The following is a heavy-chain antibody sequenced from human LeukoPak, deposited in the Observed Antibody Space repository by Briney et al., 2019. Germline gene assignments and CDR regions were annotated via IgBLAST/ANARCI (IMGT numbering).Heavy chain of an antibody. CDR1: GFTLSSDS. CDR3: AKDSFCTM. CDR2: INNRAGRT. Sequence: PGRSLRLSCPASGFTLSSDSMTWVRQAPWRGGEWVSTINNRAGRTFSAGPGKGRFSISRDNSKNSLYLHMSSLSAEDTALYYCAKDSFCTMWGPGTLVTVSS. J-gene: IGHJ4*02. V-gene: IGHV3-23*01. D-gene: IGHD2-8*01.